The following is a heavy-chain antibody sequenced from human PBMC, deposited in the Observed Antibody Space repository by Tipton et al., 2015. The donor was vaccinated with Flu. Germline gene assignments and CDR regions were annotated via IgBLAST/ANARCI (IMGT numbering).Heavy chain of an antibody. V-gene: IGHV1-46*01. Sequence: QLVQSGAEVKKPGASVKVSCKASGYTFTSYYMHWVRQAPGQGLEWMGIINPSGGSTSYAQKFQGRVTMTRDTSTSTVYMELSSLGSEDTAVYYCAREREADTSAFDIWDQGTMVTVSS. CDR2: INPSGGST. J-gene: IGHJ3*02. CDR1: GYTFTSYY. CDR3: AREREADTSAFDI. D-gene: IGHD6-19*01.